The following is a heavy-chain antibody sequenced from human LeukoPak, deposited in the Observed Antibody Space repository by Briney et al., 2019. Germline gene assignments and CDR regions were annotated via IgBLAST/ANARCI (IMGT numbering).Heavy chain of an antibody. CDR2: IYSGGST. Sequence: GGSLRLSCAASGFTVSSNYMSWVRQAPGKGLEWVSVIYSGGSTYYADSVKGRFTISRDNSKNTLYLQMNSLRAEDTAVYYCARGGGQLPYYHMDVWGKGTTVTVSS. CDR3: ARGGGQLPYYHMDV. J-gene: IGHJ6*03. D-gene: IGHD1-7*01. CDR1: GFTVSSNY. V-gene: IGHV3-53*01.